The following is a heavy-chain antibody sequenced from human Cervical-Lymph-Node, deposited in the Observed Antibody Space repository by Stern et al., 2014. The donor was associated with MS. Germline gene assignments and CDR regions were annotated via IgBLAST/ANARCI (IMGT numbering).Heavy chain of an antibody. CDR3: ARGLLGSENAFDI. V-gene: IGHV1-18*01. J-gene: IGHJ3*02. D-gene: IGHD2-15*01. CDR1: GYTFTSYG. Sequence: VQLEESGAEVKKPGASVTVSCKASGYTFTSYGISWVRKAPGQGLAWLGWISAYNGNTNYAQRLQGRVTMTTDTSTSTAYMELRSLRSDDTAVYYCARGLLGSENAFDIWGQGTMVTVSS. CDR2: ISAYNGNT.